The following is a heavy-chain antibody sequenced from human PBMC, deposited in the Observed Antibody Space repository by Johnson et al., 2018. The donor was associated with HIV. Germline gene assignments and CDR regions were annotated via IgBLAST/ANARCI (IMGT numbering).Heavy chain of an antibody. J-gene: IGHJ3*02. D-gene: IGHD3-16*02. CDR2: ISYDGSKK. CDR1: GFTFSSYA. V-gene: IGHV3-30-3*01. CDR3: ARSLGGELSLYTYGSDVFDI. Sequence: QVQLVESGGGLVQPGGSLRLSCAASGFTFSSYAMHWVRQAPGKGLEWVAVISYDGSKKYYADSVKGRFTISRDNSKNTVYLQMNSLRTEDTAVYYCARSLGGELSLYTYGSDVFDILGQGTMVTVSS.